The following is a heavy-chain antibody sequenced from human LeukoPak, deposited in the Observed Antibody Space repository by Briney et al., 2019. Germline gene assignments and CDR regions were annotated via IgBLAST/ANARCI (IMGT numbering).Heavy chain of an antibody. V-gene: IGHV3-23*01. CDR2: IVGSGGST. Sequence: GGSLRLSCAASGFTFSNYAMNWVRQARGKGLEWVSGIVGSGGSTYYADSVKGRFAISRDNSKNTLDLQMSSLRAEDTAVYYCAKAANQARPIYFDYWGQGTLVTVSS. D-gene: IGHD6-6*01. CDR3: AKAANQARPIYFDY. J-gene: IGHJ4*02. CDR1: GFTFSNYA.